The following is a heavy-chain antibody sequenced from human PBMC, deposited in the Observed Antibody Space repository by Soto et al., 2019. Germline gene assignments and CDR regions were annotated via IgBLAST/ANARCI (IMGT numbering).Heavy chain of an antibody. V-gene: IGHV3-13*01. Sequence: GGSLRLSCAASGFTFSSYDMHWVRQATGKGQEWVSAIGTAGDTYYPGSVKGRFTITREKAKNSLYLQLNSLRAGDTAVYYCARGINSGDALYFDYWGQGTLVTVSS. CDR2: IGTAGDT. CDR3: ARGINSGDALYFDY. D-gene: IGHD4-17*01. J-gene: IGHJ4*02. CDR1: GFTFSSYD.